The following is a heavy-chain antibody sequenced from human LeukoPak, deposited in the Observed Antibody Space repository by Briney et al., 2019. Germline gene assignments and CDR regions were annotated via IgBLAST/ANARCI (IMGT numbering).Heavy chain of an antibody. CDR1: GFTFSSYA. CDR3: ARGQWLADY. J-gene: IGHJ4*02. D-gene: IGHD6-19*01. V-gene: IGHV3-64*01. CDR2: ISSNGGST. Sequence: PGGSLRLSCAASGFTFSSYAMHWVRQAPGEGLEYVSAISSNGGSTYYANSVKGRFTISRDNSKNTLYLQIGSLRADDMAVYYCARGQWLADYWGQGTLVTVSS.